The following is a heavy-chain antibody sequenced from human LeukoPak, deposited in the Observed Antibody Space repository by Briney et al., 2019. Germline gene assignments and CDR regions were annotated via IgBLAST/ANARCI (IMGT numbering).Heavy chain of an antibody. V-gene: IGHV7-4-1*02. CDR3: ARDLAPIALAGDGMDV. CDR1: GYTFTSYA. J-gene: IGHJ6*02. Sequence: GASVKVSCKASGYTFTSYAMNWVRQAPGQGLEWMGWINTNTGNPTYAQGFTGRFVFSLDTSVSTAYLQISSLKAEDTAVYYCARDLAPIALAGDGMDVWGQGTTVTVSS. CDR2: INTNTGNP. D-gene: IGHD6-19*01.